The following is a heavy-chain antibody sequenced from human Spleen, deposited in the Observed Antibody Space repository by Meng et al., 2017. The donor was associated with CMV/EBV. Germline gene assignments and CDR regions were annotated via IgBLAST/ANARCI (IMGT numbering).Heavy chain of an antibody. V-gene: IGHV4-55*01. CDR3: ARHRGNYYQSFLH. J-gene: IGHJ1*01. D-gene: IGHD1-26*01. CDR1: GNSSSSCNW. CDR2: IHHSGCT. Sequence: QGQVQESGPGLVKPSVTLSCTFSVAGNSSSSCNWFIRVRQPPGKGLEWIGEIHHSGCTSYNPSLKSRITMSVETSKNQFSRKLSSVTAAETAVYYCARHRGNYYQSFLHWGQGTLVTVSS.